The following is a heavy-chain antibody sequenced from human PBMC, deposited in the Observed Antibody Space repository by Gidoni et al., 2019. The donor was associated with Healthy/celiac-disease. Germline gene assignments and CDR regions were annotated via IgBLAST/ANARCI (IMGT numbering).Heavy chain of an antibody. Sequence: QLQLQESGPGLVKPSATLSLTCTVSGGSISSSSYYWGWIRQPPGKGLEWIGSIYYSGSTYYNPSLKSRVTISVDTSKNQFSLKLSSVTAADTAVYYCARGRRGQWLEFDPWGQGTLVTVSS. CDR3: ARGRRGQWLEFDP. D-gene: IGHD6-19*01. J-gene: IGHJ5*02. CDR2: IYYSGST. CDR1: GGSISSSSYY. V-gene: IGHV4-39*07.